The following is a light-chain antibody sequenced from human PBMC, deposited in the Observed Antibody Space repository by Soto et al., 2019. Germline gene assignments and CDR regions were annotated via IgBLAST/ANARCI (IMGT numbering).Light chain of an antibody. CDR1: QSVSSN. CDR2: GAS. Sequence: EVVMTQSPATLSVSPGERATLYCRASQSVSSNLAWYQQKPGQAPRLLIYGASTRATGIPARFSGSGSGTEFTLTISSLQSEDFAVYYCQQYNNWPPITFGQGTRREIK. V-gene: IGKV3D-15*01. J-gene: IGKJ5*01. CDR3: QQYNNWPPIT.